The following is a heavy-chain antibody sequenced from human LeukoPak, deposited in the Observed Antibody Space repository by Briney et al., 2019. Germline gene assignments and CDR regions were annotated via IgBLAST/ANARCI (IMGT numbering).Heavy chain of an antibody. CDR3: AREMEQFDAFDI. CDR1: GYIFTGYY. Sequence: ASVKVSCKASGYIFTGYYMHWVRQAPGQGLEWMGWITPKNGGTNYAQNLHGRVTITRDTSMSTAYMELTSLRSDDTAVYYCAREMEQFDAFDIWGQGTMVTVSP. J-gene: IGHJ3*02. D-gene: IGHD6-19*01. V-gene: IGHV1-2*02. CDR2: ITPKNGGT.